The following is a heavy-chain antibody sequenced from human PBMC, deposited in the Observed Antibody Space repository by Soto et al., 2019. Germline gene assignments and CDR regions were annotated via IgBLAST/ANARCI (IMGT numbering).Heavy chain of an antibody. V-gene: IGHV4-39*01. Sequence: QLQLQESGPGLVKPSETLSLTCTVPGGSISSSTYYWGWIRQPPGKGLEWIGMIYYSGSAYYNPSLKSRVTISIDTSKNQFSLRLSSVTAADTAVYYCARHGVDYGDYASYYYYGMDVWGRGTTVTVSS. J-gene: IGHJ6*02. CDR3: ARHGVDYGDYASYYYYGMDV. CDR1: GGSISSSTYY. D-gene: IGHD4-17*01. CDR2: IYYSGSA.